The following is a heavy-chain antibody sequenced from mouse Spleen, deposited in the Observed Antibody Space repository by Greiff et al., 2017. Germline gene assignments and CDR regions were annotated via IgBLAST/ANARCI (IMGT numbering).Heavy chain of an antibody. D-gene: IGHD4-1*01. V-gene: IGHV1-5*01. J-gene: IGHJ4*01. CDR1: GYTFTSYW. CDR3: TGTGTGEDYYAMDY. CDR2: IYPGNSDT. Sequence: EVQLQESGTVLARPGASVKMSCKTSGYTFTSYWMHWVKQRPGQGLEWIGAIYPGNSDTSYNQKFKGKAKLTAVTSASTAYMELSSLTNEDSAVYYCTGTGTGEDYYAMDYWGQGTSVTVSS.